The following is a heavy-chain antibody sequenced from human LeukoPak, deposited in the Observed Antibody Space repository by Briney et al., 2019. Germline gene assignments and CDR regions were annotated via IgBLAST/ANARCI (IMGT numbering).Heavy chain of an antibody. Sequence: SETLSLTCAVYGGSFSDYYWSWIRQPPGKGLEWIGEINHSGSTNYNPSLKSRVTISVDTSKNQFSLKLSSVTAADTAVYYCARAERGLTYYYGSGRQYYMDVWGKGTTVTVSS. CDR1: GGSFSDYY. V-gene: IGHV4-34*01. J-gene: IGHJ6*03. D-gene: IGHD3-10*01. CDR2: INHSGST. CDR3: ARAERGLTYYYGSGRQYYMDV.